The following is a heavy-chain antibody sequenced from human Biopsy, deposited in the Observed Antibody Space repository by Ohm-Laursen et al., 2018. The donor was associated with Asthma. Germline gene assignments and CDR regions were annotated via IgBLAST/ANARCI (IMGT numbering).Heavy chain of an antibody. D-gene: IGHD6-19*01. CDR1: GFTFRSYW. J-gene: IGHJ4*02. CDR2: IKEDGSEK. CDR3: ARESSVAGSSDFDY. V-gene: IGHV3-7*01. Sequence: SLRLSCAAAGFTFRSYWMSWVRQAPGKGLEWVANIKEDGSEKYYADSVKGRFTISRDNSKNTLYLQMNSLRAEDTAVYYCARESSVAGSSDFDYWGQGTLVTVSS.